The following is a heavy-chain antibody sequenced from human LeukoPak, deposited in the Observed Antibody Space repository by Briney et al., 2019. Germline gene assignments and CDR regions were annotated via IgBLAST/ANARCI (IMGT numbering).Heavy chain of an antibody. CDR3: ARVEYQQQLVMFDY. Sequence: KPSETLSLTCTVSGGSISSSSYYWGWIRQPPGKGLEWIGSIYYSGSTYYNPSLRSRVTISVDTSKNQFSLKLSSVTAADTAVYYCARVEYQQQLVMFDYWGQGTLVTVSS. J-gene: IGHJ4*02. V-gene: IGHV4-39*01. D-gene: IGHD6-13*01. CDR2: IYYSGST. CDR1: GGSISSSSYY.